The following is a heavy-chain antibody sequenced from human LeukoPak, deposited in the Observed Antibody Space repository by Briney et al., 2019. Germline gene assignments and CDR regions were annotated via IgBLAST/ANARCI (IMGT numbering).Heavy chain of an antibody. D-gene: IGHD4-23*01. Sequence: PSETLSLTCTVSGGSISSSSYYWGWIRQPPGKGLEWIGSIYYSRSTYYNPSLKSRVTISVDTSKNQFSLKLSSVTAADTAVYYCAGQTTVVTTTLFDYWGQGTLVTVSS. CDR3: AGQTTVVTTTLFDY. V-gene: IGHV4-39*01. J-gene: IGHJ4*02. CDR2: IYYSRST. CDR1: GGSISSSSYY.